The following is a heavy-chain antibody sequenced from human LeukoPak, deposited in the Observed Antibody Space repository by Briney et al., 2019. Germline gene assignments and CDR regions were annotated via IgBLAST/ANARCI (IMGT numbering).Heavy chain of an antibody. V-gene: IGHV3-23*01. CDR3: AKGGYSNGRYYYYYMDV. J-gene: IGHJ6*03. Sequence: GGSLRLSCAASGFTFSSYAMTWVRQAPGKGLEWASSFGFNGESTYYADSAKGRFTISRDNSKNTLYLQMNSLRAEDTAVYYCAKGGYSNGRYYYYYMDVWGEGTTVTVSS. CDR1: GFTFSSYA. CDR2: FGFNGEST. D-gene: IGHD5-18*01.